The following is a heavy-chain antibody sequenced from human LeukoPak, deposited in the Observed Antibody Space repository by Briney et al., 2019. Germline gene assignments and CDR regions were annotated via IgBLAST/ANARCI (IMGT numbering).Heavy chain of an antibody. V-gene: IGHV1-3*01. D-gene: IGHD6-13*01. Sequence: ASVKVSCKASGYTFTSYAMHWVRQAPGQRLEWMGWINAGNGNTNYAQNLQGRVTMTTDTPTSTAYMELRSLRSDDTAVYYCARGYSSSWYWGLDYYGMDVWGQGTTVTVSS. CDR2: INAGNGNT. CDR3: ARGYSSSWYWGLDYYGMDV. CDR1: GYTFTSYA. J-gene: IGHJ6*02.